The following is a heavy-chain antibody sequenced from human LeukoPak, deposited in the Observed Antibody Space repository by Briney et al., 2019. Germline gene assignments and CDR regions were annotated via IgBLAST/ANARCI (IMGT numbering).Heavy chain of an antibody. D-gene: IGHD1-26*01. Sequence: GESLRLSCAASGFTLSSYWMSWVRQAPGKGLEWVVNIKYDGSAKYYVDSVKGRFTISRDDAKNSLYLEMNSLRAEDTAVYYCARDLFSGSYQEDFWGQGALVTVSS. CDR2: IKYDGSAK. V-gene: IGHV3-7*01. J-gene: IGHJ4*02. CDR3: ARDLFSGSYQEDF. CDR1: GFTLSSYW.